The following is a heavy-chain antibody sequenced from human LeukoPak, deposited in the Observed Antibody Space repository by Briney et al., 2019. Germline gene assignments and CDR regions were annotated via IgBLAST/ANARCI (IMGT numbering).Heavy chain of an antibody. CDR2: ISGSGGST. Sequence: GGSLRLSCAASGFTFSSYAMSWVRQAPGKGLEWVSAISGSGGSTYYADSVKGRFTISRDNSKNTLYLQMNSLRAEDTAVYYCAKDPRYCGSTSCYALDAFDIWGQGTMVTVSS. D-gene: IGHD2-2*01. V-gene: IGHV3-23*01. CDR1: GFTFSSYA. J-gene: IGHJ3*02. CDR3: AKDPRYCGSTSCYALDAFDI.